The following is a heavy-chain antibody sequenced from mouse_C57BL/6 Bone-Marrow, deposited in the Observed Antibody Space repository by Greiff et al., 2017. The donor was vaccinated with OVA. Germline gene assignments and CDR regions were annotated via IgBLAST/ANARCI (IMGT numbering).Heavy chain of an antibody. CDR3: ARGGYYDYDGGAWFAY. J-gene: IGHJ3*01. V-gene: IGHV1-18*01. CDR2: INSNNGGT. CDR1: GYTFTDYN. Sequence: EVQLQESGPELAKPGASVKIPCKASGYTFTDYNMDWVKPSHGQSLEWIGDINSNNGGTIYNQKFKGKATLTVDKSSSTAYMELRSLTSEDTAVDYCARGGYYDYDGGAWFAYWGQGNLVTVSA. D-gene: IGHD2-4*01.